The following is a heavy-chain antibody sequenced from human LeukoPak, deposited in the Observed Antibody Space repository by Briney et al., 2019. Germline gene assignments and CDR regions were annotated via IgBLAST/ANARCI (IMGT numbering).Heavy chain of an antibody. Sequence: GGSLRLSCAASGFTFSSYAMSWVRQAPGKRLEWVSVICGSGGSTYYADSVKGRFTISRDNSKNTLYLQMNSLRAEDTAVYYCAKDYCSGGSCYRGDDAFDIWGQGTMVTVSS. CDR2: ICGSGGST. V-gene: IGHV3-23*01. J-gene: IGHJ3*02. CDR1: GFTFSSYA. D-gene: IGHD2-15*01. CDR3: AKDYCSGGSCYRGDDAFDI.